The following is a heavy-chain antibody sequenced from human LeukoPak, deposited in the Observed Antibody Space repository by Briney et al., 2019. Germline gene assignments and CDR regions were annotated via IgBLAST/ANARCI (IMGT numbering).Heavy chain of an antibody. V-gene: IGHV4-34*01. CDR3: ARGRHRPRIAAAGPHYYYGMDV. CDR1: GGSFSGYY. Sequence: SETLSLTCAVYGGSFSGYYWSWIRQPPGKGLEWIGEINHSGSTNYNPSLKSRVTISVDTSKNQFSLKLSSVTAADTAVYYCARGRHRPRIAAAGPHYYYGMDVWGRGTTVTVSS. D-gene: IGHD6-13*01. J-gene: IGHJ6*02. CDR2: INHSGST.